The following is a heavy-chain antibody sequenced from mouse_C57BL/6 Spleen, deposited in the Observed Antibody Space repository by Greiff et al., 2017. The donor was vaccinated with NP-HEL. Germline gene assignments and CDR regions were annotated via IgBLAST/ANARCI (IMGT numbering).Heavy chain of an antibody. CDR2: ISDGGSYT. V-gene: IGHV5-4*03. CDR3: ARRETYYGSSYWYFDV. CDR1: GFTFSSYA. J-gene: IGHJ1*03. Sequence: EVKLVESGGGLVKPGGSLKLSCAASGFTFSSYAMSWVRQTPEKRLEWVATISDGGSYTYYPDNVKGRFTISRDNAKNNLYLQMSHLKSEDTAMYYCARRETYYGSSYWYFDVWGTGTTVTVSS. D-gene: IGHD1-1*01.